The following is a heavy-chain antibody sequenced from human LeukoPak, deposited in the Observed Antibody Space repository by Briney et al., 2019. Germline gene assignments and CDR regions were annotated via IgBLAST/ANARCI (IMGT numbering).Heavy chain of an antibody. CDR3: ARVGYYDSSGYYLGQARDY. V-gene: IGHV4-34*01. J-gene: IGHJ4*02. CDR2: LNHSGST. CDR1: GGSLSGQY. Sequence: SETLSLTCAVYGGSLSGQYWSWIRQPPAKGLEWMGELNHSGSTNYNPSHKSRVTISVDTSKNQFSLKLSSVTAADTAVYYCARVGYYDSSGYYLGQARDYWGQGTLVTVSS. D-gene: IGHD3-22*01.